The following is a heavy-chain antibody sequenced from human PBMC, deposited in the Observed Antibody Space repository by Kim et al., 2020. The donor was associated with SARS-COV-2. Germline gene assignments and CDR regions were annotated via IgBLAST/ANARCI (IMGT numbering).Heavy chain of an antibody. J-gene: IGHJ4*02. CDR2: ISGSGGST. D-gene: IGHD6-19*01. CDR3: AKARRLAVAGMRGGYYFDY. CDR1: GFTFSSYA. V-gene: IGHV3-23*01. Sequence: GGSLRLSCAASGFTFSSYAMSWVRQAPGKGLEWVSAISGSGGSTYYADSVKGRFTISRDNSKNTLYLQMNSLRAEDTAVYYCAKARRLAVAGMRGGYYFDYWGQGTLVTVSS.